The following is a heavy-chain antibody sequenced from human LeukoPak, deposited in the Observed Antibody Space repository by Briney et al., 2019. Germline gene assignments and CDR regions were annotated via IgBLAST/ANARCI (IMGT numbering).Heavy chain of an antibody. CDR3: ARDPRSLYRFDP. V-gene: IGHV3-74*01. D-gene: IGHD1-26*01. CDR2: INSDGSTT. Sequence: PGGSLRLSCAASGFTFSSYWMHWVRQTPGKGLVWVARINSDGSTTTYADPVKGRFTISRDNAKSTLYLQMNSLRAEDTAVYYCARDPRSLYRFDPWGQGTLVTVSS. CDR1: GFTFSSYW. J-gene: IGHJ5*02.